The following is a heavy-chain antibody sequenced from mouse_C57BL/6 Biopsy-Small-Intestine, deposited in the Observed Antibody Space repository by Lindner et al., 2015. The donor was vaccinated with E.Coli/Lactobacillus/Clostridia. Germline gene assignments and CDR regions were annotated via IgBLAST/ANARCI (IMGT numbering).Heavy chain of an antibody. CDR3: ARFPIGYSPYFDF. CDR2: IYPGSGNN. CDR1: GYTFTNYY. J-gene: IGHJ2*01. D-gene: IGHD2-3*01. V-gene: IGHV1-84*01. Sequence: VQLQESGPELVKPGASVKISCKASGYTFTNYYINWVKQRPGQGLEWIGWIYPGSGNNKYNEDFKGKATLTVDTSSSTAYMQVSSLTSEDSAVYFCARFPIGYSPYFDFWGQGTTLTVSS.